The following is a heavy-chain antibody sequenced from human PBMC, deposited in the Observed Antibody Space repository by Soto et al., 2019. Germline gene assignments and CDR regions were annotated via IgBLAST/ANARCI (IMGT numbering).Heavy chain of an antibody. CDR1: GASIGSGDDY. J-gene: IGHJ4*02. CDR3: AKYQQSESDS. V-gene: IGHV4-30-4*08. Sequence: SETLSLTCSVSGASIGSGDDYWTWIRQSPGKGLEWIGYISDSGSTFYNPSLRRRLTIALHTCKNHFSLKLNSVAAADTAVYSRAKYQQSESDSWCQGISVTAS. CDR2: ISDSGST. D-gene: IGHD2-2*01.